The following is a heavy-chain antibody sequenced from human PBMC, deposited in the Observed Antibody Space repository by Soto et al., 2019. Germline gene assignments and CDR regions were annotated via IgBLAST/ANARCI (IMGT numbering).Heavy chain of an antibody. Sequence: GSLRLSCAASGFTFSSYAMSWVRQAPGKGLEWVSAISGSGGSTYYADSVKGRFTISRDNSKNTLYLQMNSLRAEDTAVYYCAKGFVWVPEYYYGMDVWGQGTTVTVSS. J-gene: IGHJ6*02. CDR2: ISGSGGST. CDR3: AKGFVWVPEYYYGMDV. D-gene: IGHD2-8*01. CDR1: GFTFSSYA. V-gene: IGHV3-23*01.